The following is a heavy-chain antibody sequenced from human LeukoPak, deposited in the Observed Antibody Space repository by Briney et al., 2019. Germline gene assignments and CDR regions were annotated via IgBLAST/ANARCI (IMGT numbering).Heavy chain of an antibody. CDR2: INPNTGGT. CDR1: GYTFTAYY. CDR3: ARAGDYSAIFDY. Sequence: GASVKVSCKASGYTFTAYYIHWVRQAPGQGLEWMGWINPNTGGTNYAQKFQGRVAMTRDTSISTAYMELSRLRSDDTAVYYCARAGDYSAIFDYWGQGTLVTVPS. D-gene: IGHD4-11*01. J-gene: IGHJ4*02. V-gene: IGHV1-2*02.